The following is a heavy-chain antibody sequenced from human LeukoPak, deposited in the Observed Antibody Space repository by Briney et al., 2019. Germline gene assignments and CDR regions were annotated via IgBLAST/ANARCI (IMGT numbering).Heavy chain of an antibody. D-gene: IGHD6-19*01. CDR2: INSDGSST. CDR1: GFTFSSYW. Sequence: PGGSLRLSCAASGFTFSSYWMHWDRQAPGKGLVWVSRINSDGSSTSYADSVKGRFTISRDNAKNTLYLQMNSLRAEDTAVYYCAKGEAVAAFDYWGQGTLVTVSS. CDR3: AKGEAVAAFDY. V-gene: IGHV3-74*01. J-gene: IGHJ4*02.